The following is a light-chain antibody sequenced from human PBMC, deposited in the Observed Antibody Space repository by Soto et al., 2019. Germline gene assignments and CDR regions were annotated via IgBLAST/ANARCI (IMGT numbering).Light chain of an antibody. J-gene: IGLJ1*01. CDR1: HNDIGTYDY. Sequence: QSALTQPTSVSGSPGQSITISCTVNHNDIGTYDYVSWYQQHPGRAPRLLIHGVTTRPSGISGRFSASKSGLTASLTISGLQPEDEADYYWSSFTSNRIYVFGPGTKV. CDR3: SSFTSNRIYV. CDR2: GVT. V-gene: IGLV2-14*03.